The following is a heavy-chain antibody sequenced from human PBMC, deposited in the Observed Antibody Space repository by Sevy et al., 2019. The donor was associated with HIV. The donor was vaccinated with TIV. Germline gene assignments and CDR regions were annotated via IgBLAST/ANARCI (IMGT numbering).Heavy chain of an antibody. D-gene: IGHD1-26*01. V-gene: IGHV3-33*01. CDR2: IWYDGSNK. CDR1: GFTFSSYG. CDR3: ARDLVRRWELLYAFDI. J-gene: IGHJ3*02. Sequence: GGSLRLSCAASGFTFSSYGMHWVRQAPGKGLEWVAVIWYDGSNKYYADSVKGRFTISRDNSKNTLYLQMNSLRAEDTAVYYCARDLVRRWELLYAFDIWGQGTMVTVSS.